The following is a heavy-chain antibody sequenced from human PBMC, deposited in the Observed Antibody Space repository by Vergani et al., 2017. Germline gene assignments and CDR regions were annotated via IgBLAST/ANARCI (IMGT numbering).Heavy chain of an antibody. CDR1: GGSFSGYY. J-gene: IGHJ6*03. D-gene: IGHD2-2*01. CDR2: INHSGST. Sequence: QVQLQQWGAGLLKPSETLSLTCAVYGGSFSGYYWSWIRQPPGKGLEWIGEINHSGSTNYNPSLKSRVTISVDTSKNQFSLKLSSVTAADTAVYYCARGRDVYWSSTSCLKYYYYYMDVWGKGTTVTVSS. CDR3: ARGRDVYWSSTSCLKYYYYYMDV. V-gene: IGHV4-34*01.